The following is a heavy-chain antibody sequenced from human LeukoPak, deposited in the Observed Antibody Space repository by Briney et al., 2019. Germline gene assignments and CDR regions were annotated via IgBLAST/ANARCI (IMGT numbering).Heavy chain of an antibody. V-gene: IGHV5-51*01. Sequence: GESLEISWQGSGYSFTSYWIGWVRQMPGKGLEWIEIIYLGDSDNRNSPSFQAQVPTPDANSISPAYLKWTALKPSDTAMYYCARTYGDYDNWFAPWGQGTLVTVSS. CDR2: IYLGDSDN. CDR3: ARTYGDYDNWFAP. CDR1: GYSFTSYW. J-gene: IGHJ5*02. D-gene: IGHD4-17*01.